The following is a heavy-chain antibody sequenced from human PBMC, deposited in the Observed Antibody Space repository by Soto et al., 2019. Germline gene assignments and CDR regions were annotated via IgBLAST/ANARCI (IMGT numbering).Heavy chain of an antibody. J-gene: IGHJ4*02. V-gene: IGHV1-18*01. CDR1: GYTFTSYG. D-gene: IGHD4-17*01. CDR2: ISAYNGNT. CDR3: ARDFGADGDYYTPLFDY. Sequence: QVQLVQSGAEVKKPGASVKVSCKASGYTFTSYGITWVRQAPGQGLEWMGWISAYNGNTNYAQKLQGRDTMTTDTSTSTAYMELRGLRSDDTAVYYCARDFGADGDYYTPLFDYWGQGTLVTVSS.